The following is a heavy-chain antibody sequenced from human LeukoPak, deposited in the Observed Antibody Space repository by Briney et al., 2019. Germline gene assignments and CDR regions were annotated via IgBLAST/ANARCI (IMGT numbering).Heavy chain of an antibody. V-gene: IGHV5-51*01. Sequence: GESLKISCKGSGYSFTSYWIGWVRQMPGKGLEWMGIIYPGDSDTRYSPSFQGQVTISADKSISTAYLQWSSLKASDTAMYYCARTVFFNSYYYYGMDVRGQGTTVTVSS. CDR2: IYPGDSDT. CDR1: GYSFTSYW. J-gene: IGHJ6*02. CDR3: ARTVFFNSYYYYGMDV. D-gene: IGHD4-23*01.